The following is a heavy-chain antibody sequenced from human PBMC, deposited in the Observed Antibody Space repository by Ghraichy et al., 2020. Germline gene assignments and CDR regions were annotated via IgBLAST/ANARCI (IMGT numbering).Heavy chain of an antibody. CDR2: VYRDGTT. D-gene: IGHD4-17*01. Sequence: SETLSLTCTVFGDSISTRYYWGWIRQPPGKGLEWIGIVYRDGTTHYSPTLKSRVAISVDTSKNQFSLKVTSVTAADTAVYFCARISDYGGYYFDYWGQGTLVTVSS. CDR1: GDSISTRYY. V-gene: IGHV4-39*01. CDR3: ARISDYGGYYFDY. J-gene: IGHJ4*02.